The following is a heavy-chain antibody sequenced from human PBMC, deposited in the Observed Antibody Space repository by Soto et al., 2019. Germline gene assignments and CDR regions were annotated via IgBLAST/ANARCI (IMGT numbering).Heavy chain of an antibody. Sequence: QVQLQESGPGLVKPSQTLSLTCTVSGGSISSGGYYWSWIRQHPGKGLEWIGYIYYSGSTYYNPSLNSRVTISVDTSKNQFSLKLSSVTAVDTAVYYCARVGFRVRPFDIWGQGTMVTVSS. CDR1: GGSISSGGYY. CDR3: ARVGFRVRPFDI. J-gene: IGHJ3*02. V-gene: IGHV4-31*03. D-gene: IGHD3-10*01. CDR2: IYYSGST.